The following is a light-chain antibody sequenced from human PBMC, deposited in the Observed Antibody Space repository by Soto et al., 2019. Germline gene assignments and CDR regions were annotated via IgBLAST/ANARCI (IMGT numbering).Light chain of an antibody. CDR2: SNY. CDR1: DSNIGAGYD. V-gene: IGLV1-40*01. Sequence: QSVLTQPPSVSGAPGQTVTISCSGSDSNIGAGYDLHWYQQVPGTAPKLLIHSNYLRASGVPDRFSASKSVTSASLAIIGLQAEDEADYYCQAYDYSLTASVFGGGTKLTVL. CDR3: QAYDYSLTASV. J-gene: IGLJ3*02.